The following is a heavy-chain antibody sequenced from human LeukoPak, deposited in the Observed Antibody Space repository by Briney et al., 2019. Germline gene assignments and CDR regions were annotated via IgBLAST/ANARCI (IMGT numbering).Heavy chain of an antibody. CDR1: GFTFNSFG. D-gene: IGHD3-22*01. Sequence: PGGSLRLSCAASGFTFNSFGMSWVRQAPGKGLEWLSYISSSSSTIYYADSVRGRFTISRDNSKNTLYLQMNSLRAEDTAVYYCAKGYGSDYYYPSYFDYWGQGTLVTVSS. J-gene: IGHJ4*02. V-gene: IGHV3-48*01. CDR2: ISSSSSTI. CDR3: AKGYGSDYYYPSYFDY.